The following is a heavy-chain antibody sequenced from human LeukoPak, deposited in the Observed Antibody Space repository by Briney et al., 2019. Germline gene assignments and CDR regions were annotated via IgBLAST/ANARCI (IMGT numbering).Heavy chain of an antibody. CDR1: GGSFSGYY. CDR3: ALGTAMDIAVQFDY. D-gene: IGHD5-18*01. J-gene: IGHJ4*02. Sequence: SETLSLTCAVYGGSFSGYYWSWIRQPPGKGLEWIGEINHSGSTNYNPSLKSRVTISVDTSKNQFSLKLSSVTAADTAVYYCALGTAMDIAVQFDYWGQGTLVTVSS. CDR2: INHSGST. V-gene: IGHV4-34*01.